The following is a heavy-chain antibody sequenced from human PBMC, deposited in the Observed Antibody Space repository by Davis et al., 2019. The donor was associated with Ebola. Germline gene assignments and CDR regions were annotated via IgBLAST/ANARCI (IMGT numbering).Heavy chain of an antibody. J-gene: IGHJ6*02. V-gene: IGHV3-49*04. D-gene: IGHD3-22*01. CDR1: GFTFGDYA. CDR2: IRSNAYGGTT. CDR3: TRVGDSSGYYYGLDYYYYGMDV. Sequence: GGSLRLSCTASGFTFGDYAMSWVRQAPGKGLEWVGFIRSNAYGGTTEYAASVKGRFTISRDDSKSIAYLQMNSLKTEDTAVYYCTRVGDSSGYYYGLDYYYYGMDVWGQGTTVTVSS.